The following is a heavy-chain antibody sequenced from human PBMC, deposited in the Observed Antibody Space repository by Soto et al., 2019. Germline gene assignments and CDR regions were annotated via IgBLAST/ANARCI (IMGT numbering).Heavy chain of an antibody. Sequence: GGSLRLSCAASGFTFSNAWMSWVRQAPGKGLEWVGRIKSKTDGGTTDYAAPVKGRFTISRDDSKNTLYLQMNSLKTEDTAVYYCTTEVVAAHPLYYYYYMDVWGKGTTVTVSS. CDR1: GFTFSNAW. J-gene: IGHJ6*03. D-gene: IGHD2-15*01. CDR2: IKSKTDGGTT. CDR3: TTEVVAAHPLYYYYYMDV. V-gene: IGHV3-15*01.